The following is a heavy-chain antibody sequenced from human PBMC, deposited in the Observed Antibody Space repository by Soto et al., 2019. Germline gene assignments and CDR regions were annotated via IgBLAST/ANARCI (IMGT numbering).Heavy chain of an antibody. CDR1: GLTFSSYW. CDR2: VNSDGSFT. J-gene: IGHJ6*03. D-gene: IGHD2-2*01. Sequence: EVQLVESGGGLVQPGGSLSLSCAASGLTFSSYWMHWVRQVPGKGLVWVSRVNSDGSFTTYADSVKGRFTISRDNAKNTLYLQMNSLRAEDTALYYCVRETPSVDHYYFYMDVWGKGTTVTVSS. CDR3: VRETPSVDHYYFYMDV. V-gene: IGHV3-74*01.